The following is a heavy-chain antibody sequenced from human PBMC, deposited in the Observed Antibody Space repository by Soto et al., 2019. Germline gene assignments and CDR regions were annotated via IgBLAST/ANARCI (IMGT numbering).Heavy chain of an antibody. D-gene: IGHD3-3*01. V-gene: IGHV5-51*01. CDR2: IYPGDSDT. J-gene: IGHJ6*03. Sequence: GESLKISCKGSGYSFTSYWIGWVRQMPGKGLEWMGIIYPGDSDTRYSPSFQGQVTISADKSISTAYLQWSSLKASDTAMYYCARSPLEWHREYYYYMDVWGKGTTVTVSS. CDR3: ARSPLEWHREYYYYMDV. CDR1: GYSFTSYW.